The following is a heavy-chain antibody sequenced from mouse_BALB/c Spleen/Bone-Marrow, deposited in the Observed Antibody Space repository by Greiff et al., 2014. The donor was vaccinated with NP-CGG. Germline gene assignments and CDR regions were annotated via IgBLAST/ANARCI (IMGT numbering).Heavy chain of an antibody. CDR3: ARDGYY. V-gene: IGHV1S81*02. CDR2: INPSNGRT. J-gene: IGHJ3*01. Sequence: QVQLQQSGAELVKPGASVKLSCKASGYTFTSYWMHWVKQRPGQGLEWIGEINPSNGRTNYNEKFKSKATLTVDKSSSTAYMQLSSQTSEDPAVYYCARDGYYWGQGTLVTVSA. D-gene: IGHD2-3*01. CDR1: GYTFTSYW.